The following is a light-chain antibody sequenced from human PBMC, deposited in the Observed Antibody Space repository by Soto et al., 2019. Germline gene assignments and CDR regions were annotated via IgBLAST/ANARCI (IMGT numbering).Light chain of an antibody. CDR3: QRYVGYSLT. V-gene: IGKV1-5*03. CDR1: QSISSW. J-gene: IGKJ2*01. CDR2: RAS. Sequence: DIQMTQSPSTLSASVGDRVTITCRASQSISSWLAWYQQKPGKAPKLLIYRASNLQSGVPSRFSGSGSGTAFTLTISSLQPDDFATYYCQRYVGYSLTFGQGTKLEIK.